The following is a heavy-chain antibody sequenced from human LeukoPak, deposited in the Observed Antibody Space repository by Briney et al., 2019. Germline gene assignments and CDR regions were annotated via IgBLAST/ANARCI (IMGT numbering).Heavy chain of an antibody. V-gene: IGHV1-69*04. CDR3: ARGVVVAATWVGYFDY. CDR2: IIPILGIA. J-gene: IGHJ4*02. Sequence: SVKVSCKASGYTFTNYGISWVRQAPGQGLEWMGRIIPILGIANYAQKFQGRVTITADKSTSTAYMELSSLRSEDTAVYYCARGVVVAATWVGYFDYWGQGTLVTVSS. D-gene: IGHD2-15*01. CDR1: GYTFTNYG.